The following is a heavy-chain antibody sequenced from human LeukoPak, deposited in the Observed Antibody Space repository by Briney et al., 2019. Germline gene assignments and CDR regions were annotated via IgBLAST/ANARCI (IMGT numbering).Heavy chain of an antibody. J-gene: IGHJ4*02. CDR3: ARDWGSIKVIADY. Sequence: ASVNLSCKATGYTFTSYGISWVRQAPGQGLEWMGWISSNSDNTNYAQKLQGRVTMTTDTSTSTAYMEMRSLRSDDTALYFCARDWGSIKVIADYWGQGTLVTVSS. CDR1: GYTFTSYG. V-gene: IGHV1-18*01. D-gene: IGHD7-27*01. CDR2: ISSNSDNT.